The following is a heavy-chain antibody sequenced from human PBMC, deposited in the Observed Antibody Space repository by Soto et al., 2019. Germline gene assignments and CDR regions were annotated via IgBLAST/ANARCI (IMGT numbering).Heavy chain of an antibody. J-gene: IGHJ4*02. CDR1: GGSISSYY. D-gene: IGHD3-16*01. Sequence: PSETLSLTCTVSGGSISSYYWSWIRQPPGKGLEWIGYIYYSGSTNYNPSLKSRVTISVDTSKNQFSLKLSSVTAADTAVYYCARVWAGGTYYFDYWGQGTLVTVSS. CDR3: ARVWAGGTYYFDY. V-gene: IGHV4-59*01. CDR2: IYYSGST.